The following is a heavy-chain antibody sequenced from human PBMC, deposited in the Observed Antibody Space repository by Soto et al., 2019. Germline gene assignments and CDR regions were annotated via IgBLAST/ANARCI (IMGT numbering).Heavy chain of an antibody. CDR3: ARDVHSSGWNPYAFDI. Sequence: PGGSLRLSCAASGLTFSSYSMNWVRQAPGKGLEWVSFSSSSSNYIYYADSVKGRFTISRDNAKNSLYLQMNTLGADDTAVYYCARDVHSSGWNPYAFDIWGQGTMVTVSS. CDR2: SSSSSNYI. V-gene: IGHV3-21*01. D-gene: IGHD6-19*01. CDR1: GLTFSSYS. J-gene: IGHJ3*02.